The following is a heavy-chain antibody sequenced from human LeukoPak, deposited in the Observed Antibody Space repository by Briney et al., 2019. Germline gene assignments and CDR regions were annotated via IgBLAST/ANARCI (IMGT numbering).Heavy chain of an antibody. V-gene: IGHV1-18*01. Sequence: VASVKVSCKASGYTFTSYVISWVRQAPGHGLEWMGWISAYNGNTNYAQKLQGRVTMTTDTSTSTAYMELRSLRSEDTAVYYCARGIYCSSTSCYYYFDYWGQGTLVTVSS. CDR2: ISAYNGNT. D-gene: IGHD2-2*01. J-gene: IGHJ4*02. CDR1: GYTFTSYV. CDR3: ARGIYCSSTSCYYYFDY.